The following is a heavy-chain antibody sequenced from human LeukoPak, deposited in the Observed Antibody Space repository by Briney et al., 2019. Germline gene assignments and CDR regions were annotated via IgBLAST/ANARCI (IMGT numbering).Heavy chain of an antibody. CDR3: AKGISPPLTMVRGVIINYYYYGMDV. CDR1: GFTFSSYA. Sequence: GGSLRLSCAASGFTFSSYAMSWVRQAPGKGLEWVSAISGSGGSTYYADSVKGRFTISRDNSKNTLYLPMNSLRAEDTAVYYCAKGISPPLTMVRGVIINYYYYGMDVWGQGTTVTVSS. J-gene: IGHJ6*02. CDR2: ISGSGGST. D-gene: IGHD3-10*01. V-gene: IGHV3-23*01.